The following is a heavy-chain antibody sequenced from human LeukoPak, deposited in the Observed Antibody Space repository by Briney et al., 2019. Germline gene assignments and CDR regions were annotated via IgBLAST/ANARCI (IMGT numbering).Heavy chain of an antibody. CDR2: TSDRGDYT. Sequence: PGGSLRLSCAASGFTFTSYSMSWVRQGPGKGLEWVSGTSDRGDYTYYADSVKGRFTISRDNSKNTLYLQMNSLRAEDTALYFCAKKAQYNGNYPLDYWGQGTLVTVSS. CDR3: AKKAQYNGNYPLDY. CDR1: GFTFTSYS. D-gene: IGHD1-26*01. J-gene: IGHJ4*02. V-gene: IGHV3-23*01.